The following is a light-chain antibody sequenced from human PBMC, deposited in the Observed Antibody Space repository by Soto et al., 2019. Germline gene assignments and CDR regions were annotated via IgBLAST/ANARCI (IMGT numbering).Light chain of an antibody. CDR2: DNN. V-gene: IGLV1-51*01. J-gene: IGLJ2*01. CDR1: SCNIGNNY. CDR3: GTWDSSLSAVL. Sequence: QSVLTQPPSVSAAPGQKVTISCSGSSCNIGNNYVSWYQQLPGTAPKLLIYDNNQRPSGIPDRFSGSKSGTSATLGITGLQTGDEADYYCGTWDSSLSAVLFGGGTKVTVL.